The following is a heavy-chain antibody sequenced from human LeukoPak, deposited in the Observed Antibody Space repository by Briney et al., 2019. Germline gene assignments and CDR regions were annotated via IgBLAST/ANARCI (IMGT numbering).Heavy chain of an antibody. CDR2: IYSSGST. CDR1: GGSMSRYY. CDR3: ARDSPSGTQSPNYYYYMDV. J-gene: IGHJ6*03. D-gene: IGHD3-10*01. Sequence: SETLSLTCTVFGGSMSRYYWSWIRQPAGKGLKWIGRIYSSGSTNYNPSLKSRVTMSVDTSKNQFSLKLSSVTAADTAVYYCARDSPSGTQSPNYYYYMDVWGKGTTVTVSS. V-gene: IGHV4-4*07.